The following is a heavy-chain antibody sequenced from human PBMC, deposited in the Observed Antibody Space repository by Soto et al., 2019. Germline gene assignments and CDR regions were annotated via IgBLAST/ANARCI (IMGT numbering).Heavy chain of an antibody. CDR2: IIPLFRTP. Sequence: QVQLVQSGAEMKEPGSSVKVSCKTSGGTCSRSAISWLRQAPGQGLEWMGGIIPLFRTPDYAQKFQGRVTIAADESTSTAYMELSSQRSEDTAVYYCARDNDRLQLGGNYYYILDVWGKGTTITVSS. D-gene: IGHD4-4*01. J-gene: IGHJ6*04. CDR3: ARDNDRLQLGGNYYYILDV. CDR1: GGTCSRSA. V-gene: IGHV1-69*12.